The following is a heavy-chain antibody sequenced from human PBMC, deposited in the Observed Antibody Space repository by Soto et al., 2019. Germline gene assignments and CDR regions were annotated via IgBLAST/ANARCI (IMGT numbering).Heavy chain of an antibody. CDR2: IEHSGST. CDR3: ARVTGRYCYGMDV. Sequence: QVQLQQWGARLLKPSETLSLTSAVHGGSFSGYYWSWIRQPPGKGLEWIGEIEHSGSTNYNPSLKSRVTISVDTSKVQCSLKLSSVTAAATAVYYRARVTGRYCYGMDVWGQGTTVTVSS. CDR1: GGSFSGYY. J-gene: IGHJ6*02. V-gene: IGHV4-34*01.